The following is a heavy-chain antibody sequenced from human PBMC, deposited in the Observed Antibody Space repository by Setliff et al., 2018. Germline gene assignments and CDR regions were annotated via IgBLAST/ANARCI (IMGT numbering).Heavy chain of an antibody. D-gene: IGHD5-12*01. CDR2: ISAYNGKT. V-gene: IGHV1-18*01. Sequence: ASVKVSCKASGYTLSSYILRWVRQAPGQGLEWMGWISAYNGKTYFAQKFQDRVTMTADTSTNTAYLGVRSLRSDDTAIYYCARSSRSGYYHQRDSFDLWGQGTRGTVSS. CDR1: GYTLSSYI. CDR3: ARSSRSGYYHQRDSFDL. J-gene: IGHJ3*01.